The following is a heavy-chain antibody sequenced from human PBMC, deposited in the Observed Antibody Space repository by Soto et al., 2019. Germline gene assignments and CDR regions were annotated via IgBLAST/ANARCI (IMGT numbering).Heavy chain of an antibody. D-gene: IGHD2-2*01. CDR2: INHSGST. CDR1: GGSFSGYY. V-gene: IGHV4-34*01. CDR3: ARGSRGPDIVVVPAAKSAFDI. J-gene: IGHJ3*02. Sequence: PSETLSLTCAVYGGSFSGYYWSWIRQPPGKGLEWIGEINHSGSTNYNPSLKSRVTISVDTSKNQFSLKLSSVTAADTAVYYCARGSRGPDIVVVPAAKSAFDIWGQGTMVTVS.